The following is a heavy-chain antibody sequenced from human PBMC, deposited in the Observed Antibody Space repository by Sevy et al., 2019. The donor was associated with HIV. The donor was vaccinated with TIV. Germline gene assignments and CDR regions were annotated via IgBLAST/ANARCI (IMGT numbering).Heavy chain of an antibody. CDR3: ARDGGDGYKHYYYGMDV. D-gene: IGHD2-21*01. Sequence: GGSLRLSCAASGFTVSSNYMSWVRQAPGKGLEWVSVIYSGGSTYYADSVMGRFTISRDNSKNTLYLQMNSLRAEDTAVYYCARDGGDGYKHYYYGMDVWGQGTTVTVSS. J-gene: IGHJ6*02. CDR1: GFTVSSNY. CDR2: IYSGGST. V-gene: IGHV3-53*01.